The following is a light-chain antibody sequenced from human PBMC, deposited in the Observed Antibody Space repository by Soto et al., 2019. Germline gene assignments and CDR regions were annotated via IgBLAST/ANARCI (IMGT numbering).Light chain of an antibody. CDR2: GAS. CDR1: QSVRSH. Sequence: IVMSQSPATLSVSPGEGVTLSCRASQSVRSHLAWYQQKPGQAPRLLIYGASTRATDIPARFSGSGSGTEFTLTISSLQSEDFAVYYCQQYHHWPPITFGQGTRLEI. V-gene: IGKV3-15*01. CDR3: QQYHHWPPIT. J-gene: IGKJ5*01.